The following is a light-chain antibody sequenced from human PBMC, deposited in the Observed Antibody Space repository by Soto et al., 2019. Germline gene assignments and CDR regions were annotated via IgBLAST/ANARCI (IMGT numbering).Light chain of an antibody. CDR1: QNIDMY. CDR2: GAS. J-gene: IGKJ1*01. Sequence: DIHMTHSPSSLSASVFYTVTITFCSSQNIDMYLNWYQQKPGKAPRVLISGASNLQSGVPSRFSGSGSGTDFTLTISSLQSEDFASYFCQHTFNSPPWKFGQGTKVDIK. CDR3: QHTFNSPPWK. V-gene: IGKV1-39*01.